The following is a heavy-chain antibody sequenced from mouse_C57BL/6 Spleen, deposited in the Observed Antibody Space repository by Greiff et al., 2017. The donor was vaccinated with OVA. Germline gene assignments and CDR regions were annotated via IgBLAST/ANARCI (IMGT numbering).Heavy chain of an antibody. CDR2: ISSGSSTI. J-gene: IGHJ2*01. D-gene: IGHD1-1*01. Sequence: EVKLVESGGGLVKPGGSLKLSCAASGFTFSDYGMHWVRQAPEKGLEWVAYISSGSSTIYYADTVKGRFTISRDNAKNTLFLQMTSLRSEDTAMYYCARGGDYYGSILDYWGQGTTLTVSS. V-gene: IGHV5-17*01. CDR3: ARGGDYYGSILDY. CDR1: GFTFSDYG.